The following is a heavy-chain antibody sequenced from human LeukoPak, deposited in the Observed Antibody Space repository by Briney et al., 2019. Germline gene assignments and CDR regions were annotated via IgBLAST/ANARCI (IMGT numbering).Heavy chain of an antibody. Sequence: GGSLRLSCAASGFTFDDYAMHWVRQAPGKGLEWVSGISWNRGSIGYADSVKGRFTLSRDNAKNSLYLQMNSLRAEDTALYYCARGGLYYYGMDVWGQGTTVTVSS. J-gene: IGHJ6*02. D-gene: IGHD3-16*01. CDR3: ARGGLYYYGMDV. CDR1: GFTFDDYA. V-gene: IGHV3-9*01. CDR2: ISWNRGSI.